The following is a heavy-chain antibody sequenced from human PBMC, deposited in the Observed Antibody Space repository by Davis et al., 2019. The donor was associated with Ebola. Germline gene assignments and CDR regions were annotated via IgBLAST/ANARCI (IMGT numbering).Heavy chain of an antibody. CDR2: TSYDGIHT. J-gene: IGHJ3*02. Sequence: GESLKISCRGSGFSLYSYSLYWVRQVPGKGLEWVAGTSYDGIHTYYADSVKGRFTVSRDNSNYVMSLQMNSLRSEDTAVYYCARTYYFDDSGYRNAFDIWGQGTMVTISS. CDR1: GFSLYSYS. D-gene: IGHD3-22*01. CDR3: ARTYYFDDSGYRNAFDI. V-gene: IGHV3-30*03.